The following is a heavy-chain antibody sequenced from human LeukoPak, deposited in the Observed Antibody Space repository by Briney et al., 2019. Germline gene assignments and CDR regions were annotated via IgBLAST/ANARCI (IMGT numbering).Heavy chain of an antibody. Sequence: GSSVKVSCKASGGTFSSYAISWVRQAPGQGLEWMGGIIPIFGTANYAQKFQGRVTITTDESTSTAYMELSSLRSEDTAAYYCARVPPYYYDSSGCYYGALDYWGQGTLVTVSS. CDR2: IIPIFGTA. J-gene: IGHJ4*02. D-gene: IGHD3-22*01. CDR1: GGTFSSYA. V-gene: IGHV1-69*05. CDR3: ARVPPYYYDSSGCYYGALDY.